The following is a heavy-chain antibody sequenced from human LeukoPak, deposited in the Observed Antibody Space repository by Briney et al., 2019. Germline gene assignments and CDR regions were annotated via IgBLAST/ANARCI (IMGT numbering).Heavy chain of an antibody. V-gene: IGHV1-69*13. CDR2: IIPIFGTA. Sequence: GASVKVSCKASGGTFSSYAISWVRQAPGQGLEWMGGIIPIFGTANYAQKFQGRVTITADESTSTAYMELSSLRSEDTAVYYCARGAVLRYSYPQAYYYYGMDVWGQGTTVTVSS. CDR3: ARGAVLRYSYPQAYYYYGMDV. D-gene: IGHD3-10*01. CDR1: GGTFSSYA. J-gene: IGHJ6*02.